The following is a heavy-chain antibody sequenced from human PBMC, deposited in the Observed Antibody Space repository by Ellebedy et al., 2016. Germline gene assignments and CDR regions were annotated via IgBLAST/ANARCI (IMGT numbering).Heavy chain of an antibody. Sequence: SETLSLXXTVSSDSISSIDYYWSWIRQPPGKGLEWIGYIYYTGGTYYTPSLKSRVTISVDTSKNQFSLKLSSVTAADTAVYYCARMVGNDWFDPWGQGTLVTVSS. CDR1: SDSISSIDYY. CDR2: IYYTGGT. D-gene: IGHD2-15*01. J-gene: IGHJ5*02. V-gene: IGHV4-30-4*01. CDR3: ARMVGNDWFDP.